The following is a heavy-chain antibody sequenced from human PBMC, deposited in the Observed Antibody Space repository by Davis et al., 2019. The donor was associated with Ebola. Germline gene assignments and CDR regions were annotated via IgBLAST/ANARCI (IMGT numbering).Heavy chain of an antibody. V-gene: IGHV3-64D*06. J-gene: IGHJ4*02. D-gene: IGHD3-9*01. CDR1: GFTFSSYA. CDR2: ISSNGGST. Sequence: PGGSLRLSCSASGFTFSSYAMHWVRQAPGKGLEYVSAISSNGGSTYYADSVKGRFTISRDNSKNTLYLQMSSLRAEDTAVYYCVKDHYYDILTGYRPFDYWGQGTLVTVSS. CDR3: VKDHYYDILTGYRPFDY.